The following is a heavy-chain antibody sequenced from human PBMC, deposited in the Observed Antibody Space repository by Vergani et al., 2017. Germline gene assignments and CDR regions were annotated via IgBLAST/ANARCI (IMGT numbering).Heavy chain of an antibody. V-gene: IGHV1-69*02. D-gene: IGHD6-13*01. J-gene: IGHJ4*02. Sequence: QVQLVQSGAEVKKPGSSVKVSCKASGGTFSSYTISWVRQAPGQGLEWMGRIIPILNLINYAEKFQGRVTITADKSTSTAYMELSSLRSEDTAVYYCARSVAAAGATRDWGQGTLVTVSS. CDR3: ARSVAAAGATRD. CDR1: GGTFSSYT. CDR2: IIPILNLI.